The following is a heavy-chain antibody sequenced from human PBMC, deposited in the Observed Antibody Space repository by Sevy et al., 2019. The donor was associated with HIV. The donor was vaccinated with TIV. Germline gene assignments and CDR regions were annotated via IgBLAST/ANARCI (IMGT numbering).Heavy chain of an antibody. D-gene: IGHD1-1*01. CDR3: ARHQRTRRGSYYFDY. Sequence: GGSLRPSCAASGFTFSSYAMHWVRQAPGKGLEWVAVISYDGSNKYYADSVKGRFTISRDNSKNTLYLQMNSLRAEDTAVYYCARHQRTRRGSYYFDYWGQGTLVTVSS. CDR1: GFTFSSYA. V-gene: IGHV3-30*04. CDR2: ISYDGSNK. J-gene: IGHJ4*02.